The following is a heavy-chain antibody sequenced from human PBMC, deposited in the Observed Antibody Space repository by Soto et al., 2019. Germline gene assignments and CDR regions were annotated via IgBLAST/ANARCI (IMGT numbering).Heavy chain of an antibody. CDR1: GGTFSSYA. CDR2: IIPIFGTA. J-gene: IGHJ6*03. Sequence: SVKVSCKASGGTFSSYAISWVRQAPGQGLEWMGGIIPIFGTANYAQKFQGRVTITADESTSTAYMELSSLRSEDTAVYYCARVIVPLEHYYYMDVWGKGTTVTVSS. CDR3: ARVIVPLEHYYYMDV. V-gene: IGHV1-69*13. D-gene: IGHD2-8*01.